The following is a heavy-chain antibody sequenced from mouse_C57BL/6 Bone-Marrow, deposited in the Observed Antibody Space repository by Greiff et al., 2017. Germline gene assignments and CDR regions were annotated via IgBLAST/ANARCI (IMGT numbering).Heavy chain of an antibody. CDR2: IFPGSGST. J-gene: IGHJ1*03. Sequence: SGPELVKPGASVKISCKASGYTFTDYYINWVKQRPGQGLEWIGWIFPGSGSTYYNEKFKGKATLTVDKSSSTAYMLLSSLTSEDSAVYFCAREGYYYGSSHWYFDVWGTGTTVTVSS. V-gene: IGHV1-75*01. CDR3: AREGYYYGSSHWYFDV. CDR1: GYTFTDYY. D-gene: IGHD1-1*01.